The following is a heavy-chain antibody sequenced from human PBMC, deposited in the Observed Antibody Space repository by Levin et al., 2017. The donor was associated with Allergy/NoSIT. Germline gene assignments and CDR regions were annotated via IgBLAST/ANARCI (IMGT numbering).Heavy chain of an antibody. Sequence: GESLKISCAASGFTFSSYEMNWVRRAPGKGLEWVSYISSTGSTIYSADSVKGRFTISRDNAKNSLYLHMHRLRAEDTAVFYCARQLGNFLSGYNYFDYWGQGTLVTVSS. CDR2: ISSTGSTI. D-gene: IGHD3-3*01. V-gene: IGHV3-48*03. CDR3: ARQLGNFLSGYNYFDY. CDR1: GFTFSSYE. J-gene: IGHJ4*02.